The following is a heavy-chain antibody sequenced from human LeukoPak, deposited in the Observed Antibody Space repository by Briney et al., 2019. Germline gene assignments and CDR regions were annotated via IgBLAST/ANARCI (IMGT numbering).Heavy chain of an antibody. CDR2: MNPNSGDT. Sequence: ASVKVSCKASGYTFTSYDISWVRQATGQGLEWMGWMNPNSGDTGYAQKFQGRVTMTRNTSISTAYMELSSLRSEDTAVYYCANDRDYGDYVGWGQGTLVTVSS. V-gene: IGHV1-8*01. J-gene: IGHJ4*02. CDR1: GYTFTSYD. CDR3: ANDRDYGDYVG. D-gene: IGHD4-17*01.